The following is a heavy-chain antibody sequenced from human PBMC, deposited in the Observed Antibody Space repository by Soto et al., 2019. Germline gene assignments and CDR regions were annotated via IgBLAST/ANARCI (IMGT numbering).Heavy chain of an antibody. Sequence: QVQLQESGPGLVKPSGTLSLTCAVSGDSITSDKWWSWIRQPPGKGLQWIGEIYHSGSTKYNPSLKRRGIISVDKSKNQFSLKVSSVSDADTAVYYCARGETQQQRDYWGQGTLVTVAS. CDR2: IYHSGST. V-gene: IGHV4-4*02. CDR1: GDSITSDKW. D-gene: IGHD6-13*01. J-gene: IGHJ4*02. CDR3: ARGETQQQRDY.